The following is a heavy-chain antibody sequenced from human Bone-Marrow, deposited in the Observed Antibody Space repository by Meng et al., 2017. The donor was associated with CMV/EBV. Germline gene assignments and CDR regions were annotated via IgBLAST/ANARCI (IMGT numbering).Heavy chain of an antibody. Sequence: GESLKISCVASGSTLSGYNMHWVRQAPGKGLEWVALIAYDGSIEYYADSVRGRFTISRDNSKNTLYVHMNSLRPEDTATYYCARDVTTLGYSGMDVCGQGTTVTVSS. CDR1: GSTLSGYN. J-gene: IGHJ6*02. D-gene: IGHD4-11*01. CDR3: ARDVTTLGYSGMDV. V-gene: IGHV3-30*14. CDR2: IAYDGSIE.